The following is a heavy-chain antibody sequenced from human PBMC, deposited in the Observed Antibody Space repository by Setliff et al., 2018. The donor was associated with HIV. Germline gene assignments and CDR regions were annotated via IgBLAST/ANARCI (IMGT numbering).Heavy chain of an antibody. J-gene: IGHJ2*01. CDR1: GGSISSGSCY. V-gene: IGHV4-61*02. Sequence: PSETLSLTCTVSGGSISSGSCYWSWIRQPAGKGLEWIGRIYTSGSTNYNPSLKSRVTISLDTSKNQFSLKLSSVTAADTAVYYCARDFRDYGGNYWYFDLWGRGTLVTVSS. D-gene: IGHD4-17*01. CDR2: IYTSGST. CDR3: ARDFRDYGGNYWYFDL.